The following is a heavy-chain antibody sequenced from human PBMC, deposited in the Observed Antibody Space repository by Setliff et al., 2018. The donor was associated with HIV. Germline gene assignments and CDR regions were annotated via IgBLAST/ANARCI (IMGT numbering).Heavy chain of an antibody. CDR2: INHSGST. Sequence: KPSETLSLTCAVYGGSFSGYNWSWIRQTPGKGLEWIGEINHSGSTNHNPSLKSRATISVDTSKNQFSLKLSAVTAADMAVYYCARDYYDDSYYRPGIYYYYYMDVWGKGTTVTVSS. V-gene: IGHV4-34*04. D-gene: IGHD3-22*01. J-gene: IGHJ6*03. CDR3: ARDYYDDSYYRPGIYYYYYMDV. CDR1: GGSFSGYN.